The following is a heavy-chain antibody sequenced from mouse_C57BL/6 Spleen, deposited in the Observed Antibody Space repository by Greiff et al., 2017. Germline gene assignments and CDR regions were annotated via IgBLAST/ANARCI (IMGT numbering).Heavy chain of an antibody. Sequence: EVQLQQSGAELVRPGASVKVSCTASGFNIKDDYMHWVKQRPEQGLEWIGWIDPENGDTEYASKFQGKATITADTTSNTAYLQLSSLTSVDTAVYYCTAGITTVVATRNYYAMDYWGQGTSVTVSS. V-gene: IGHV14-4*01. CDR1: GFNIKDDY. CDR2: IDPENGDT. CDR3: TAGITTVVATRNYYAMDY. J-gene: IGHJ4*01. D-gene: IGHD1-1*01.